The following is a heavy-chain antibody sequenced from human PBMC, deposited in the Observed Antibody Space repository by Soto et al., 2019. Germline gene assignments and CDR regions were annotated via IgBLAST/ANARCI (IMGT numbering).Heavy chain of an antibody. CDR2: ISGYNGNT. CDR1: GYSFTTYG. D-gene: IGHD3-10*01. V-gene: IGHV1-18*01. Sequence: ASVKVSCKTSGYSFTTYGISWVRQAPGQGLEWMGWISGYNGNTNYAQNLQGRVTMTTDTSTSTAYRELRSLRSDDTAVYYGAGGGVRGVITRTRDYYGMDVWGQGTTVTVS. CDR3: AGGGVRGVITRTRDYYGMDV. J-gene: IGHJ6*02.